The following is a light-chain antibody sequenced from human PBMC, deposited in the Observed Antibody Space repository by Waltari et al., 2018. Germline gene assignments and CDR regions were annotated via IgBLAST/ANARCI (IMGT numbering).Light chain of an antibody. J-gene: IGKJ4*01. CDR1: QSVRRPY. CDR3: QQYGSSPLT. CDR2: GVF. Sequence: EIVLTQSPDTLSLSPGETATLSCRASQSVRRPYLAWYQQKPGQPPRLLIYGVFSRATGIPDRFSGSGSGTDFTLTINRLEPEDFAVYSCQQYGSSPLTFGGGTKVEI. V-gene: IGKV3-20*01.